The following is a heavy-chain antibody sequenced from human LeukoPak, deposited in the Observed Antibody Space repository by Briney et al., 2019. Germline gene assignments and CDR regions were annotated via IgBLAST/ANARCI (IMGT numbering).Heavy chain of an antibody. V-gene: IGHV3-48*01. CDR1: GFTFTMFS. J-gene: IGHJ3*02. CDR2: IRGRSDTT. D-gene: IGHD3-3*01. CDR3: ARTYDFGIGPPGDAFDN. Sequence: GGSLRLSCAASGFTFTMFSMNWLRQAPGKGLEWIAFIRGRSDTTYYADSVQGRFTISRDNAEDSVYLQMNSLRVEDTAVYYCARTYDFGIGPPGDAFDNWGQGTLVTVFS.